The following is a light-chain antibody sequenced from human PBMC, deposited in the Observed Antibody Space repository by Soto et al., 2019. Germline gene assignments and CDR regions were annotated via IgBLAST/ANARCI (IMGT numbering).Light chain of an antibody. J-gene: IGLJ2*01. Sequence: QSALTQPASVSGSPGQSITISCTGTSSDVGGYNYVSWYQQYPGKAPKLMIYDVSKRLSGVPDRFSGSKSGNTASLTISGLQAEDEADYYCCSYAGSGTFVFGGGTKLTVL. CDR3: CSYAGSGTFV. V-gene: IGLV2-11*01. CDR2: DVS. CDR1: SSDVGGYNY.